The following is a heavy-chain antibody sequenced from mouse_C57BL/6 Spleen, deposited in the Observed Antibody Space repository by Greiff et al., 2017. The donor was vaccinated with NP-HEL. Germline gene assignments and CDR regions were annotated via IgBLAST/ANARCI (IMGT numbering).Heavy chain of an antibody. D-gene: IGHD4-1*01. J-gene: IGHJ1*03. Sequence: EVHLVESGGGLVKPGGSLKLSCAASGFTFSDYGMHWVRQAPEKGLEWVAYISSGSSTIYYADTVKGRFTISRDNAKNTLFLQMTSLRSEDTAMYYCARTLSGRGWYFDVWGTGTTVTVSS. V-gene: IGHV5-17*01. CDR2: ISSGSSTI. CDR3: ARTLSGRGWYFDV. CDR1: GFTFSDYG.